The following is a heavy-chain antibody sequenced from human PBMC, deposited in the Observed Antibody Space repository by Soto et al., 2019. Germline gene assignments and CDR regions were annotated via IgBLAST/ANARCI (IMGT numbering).Heavy chain of an antibody. CDR2: ISGSGGST. CDR1: GFTFSNYA. D-gene: IGHD3-10*01. V-gene: IGHV3-23*01. Sequence: GGSLRLSCAASGFTFSNYAMSWVRQAPGKGLEWVSVISGSGGSTDYADSVKGRFTISRDNSKNTVNLQMNSLRAEDTALYYCAKGHRASTARGYLDSWGQGTLVTVSS. CDR3: AKGHRASTARGYLDS. J-gene: IGHJ4*02.